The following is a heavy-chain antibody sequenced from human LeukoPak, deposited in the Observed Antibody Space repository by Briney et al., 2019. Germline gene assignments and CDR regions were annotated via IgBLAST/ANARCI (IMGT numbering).Heavy chain of an antibody. J-gene: IGHJ6*03. Sequence: GASVKVSCKASGGTFSSYAISWVRQAPGQGLEWMGGIIPIFGTANYAQKFQGRVTITTDESTSTAYMELSSLRSEDTAVYYCARATGSSWPNYYYYYYMDVWGKGTTVTVSS. D-gene: IGHD6-13*01. CDR2: IIPIFGTA. CDR3: ARATGSSWPNYYYYYYMDV. CDR1: GGTFSSYA. V-gene: IGHV1-69*05.